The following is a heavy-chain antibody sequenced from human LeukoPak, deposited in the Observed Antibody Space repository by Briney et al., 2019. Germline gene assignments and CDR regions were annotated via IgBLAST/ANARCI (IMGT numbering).Heavy chain of an antibody. D-gene: IGHD6-19*01. V-gene: IGHV1-3*01. CDR1: GYTFTSYA. Sequence: ALVKVSCKASGYTFTSYAMNWVRQAPGQRLEWMGWINAGNGNTKYSQKFQGRVTITRDTSASTAYMEVSSLRSEDTAVYYCARVDRIAVAGSYWGQGTLVTVSS. CDR3: ARVDRIAVAGSY. J-gene: IGHJ4*02. CDR2: INAGNGNT.